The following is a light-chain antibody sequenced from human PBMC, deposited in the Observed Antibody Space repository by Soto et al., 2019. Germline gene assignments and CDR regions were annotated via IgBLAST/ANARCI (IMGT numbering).Light chain of an antibody. CDR2: AAS. J-gene: IGKJ3*01. CDR1: QGISSW. V-gene: IGKV1D-16*01. CDR3: RQYNTFPFT. Sequence: DIQMTQSPSSLSASVGDRVTITCRASQGISSWLAWYQQKPEKAPKSLIFAASSLQTGVPSRFSGSRPGTDFTLTISSLQPEDFGTYYCRQYNTFPFTLGPGTKVDIK.